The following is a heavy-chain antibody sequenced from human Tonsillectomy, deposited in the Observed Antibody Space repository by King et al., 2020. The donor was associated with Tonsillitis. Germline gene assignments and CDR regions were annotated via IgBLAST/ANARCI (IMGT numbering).Heavy chain of an antibody. J-gene: IGHJ4*02. CDR2: IIPILGIA. CDR1: GGTFSSYA. V-gene: IGHV1-69*09. Sequence: HVQLVESGAEVKKPGSSVKVSCKASGGTFSSYAISWVRQAPGQGLEWMGRIIPILGIANYAQKFQGRVTITADKSTSTAYMELSSLRSEDTAVYYCARTGYSSGWYDYWGQGTLGTVSS. D-gene: IGHD6-19*01. CDR3: ARTGYSSGWYDY.